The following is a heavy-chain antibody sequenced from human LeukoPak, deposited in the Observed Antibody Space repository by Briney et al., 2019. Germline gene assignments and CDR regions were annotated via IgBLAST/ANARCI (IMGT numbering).Heavy chain of an antibody. J-gene: IGHJ4*02. D-gene: IGHD5-24*01. Sequence: PSETLSLTCTVSDGSITNYNWSRIRQPPGKGLEWIGCIYTSGNTNYNPSLKSRVTISVDTSKNQLSLRLTSVTAADTAVYYCASSRRRDGYPFDSWGQGTLVSVSS. CDR2: IYTSGNT. V-gene: IGHV4-4*09. CDR1: DGSITNYN. CDR3: ASSRRRDGYPFDS.